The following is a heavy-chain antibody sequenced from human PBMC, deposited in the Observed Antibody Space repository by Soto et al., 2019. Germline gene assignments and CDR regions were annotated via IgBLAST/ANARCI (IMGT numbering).Heavy chain of an antibody. CDR2: IYSGGST. D-gene: IGHD6-6*01. CDR1: GFTVSSNY. CDR3: ARATAARPSYYYYYMDV. J-gene: IGHJ6*03. Sequence: GGSLRLSCAASGFTVSSNYMSWVRQAPGKGLEWVSVIYSGGSTYYADSVKGRFTISRHNSKNTLYPQMNSLRAEDTAVYYCARATAARPSYYYYYMDVWGKGTTVTVSS. V-gene: IGHV3-53*04.